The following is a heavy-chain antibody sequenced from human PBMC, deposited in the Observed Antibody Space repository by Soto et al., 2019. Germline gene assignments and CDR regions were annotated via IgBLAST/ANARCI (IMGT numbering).Heavy chain of an antibody. CDR2: ISYDGSKK. D-gene: IGHD3-22*01. Sequence: GGSLRLSCAASGFTFGSYGMHWVRQAPGKGLEWVAGISYDGSKKYYGESVKGRFTISSDNSKNTLYLQMNSLRVEDTAVYYCAKAIENYSTGYYKPFYYFGVDVWGQGTTVTVS. CDR3: AKAIENYSTGYYKPFYYFGVDV. V-gene: IGHV3-30*18. CDR1: GFTFGSYG. J-gene: IGHJ6*02.